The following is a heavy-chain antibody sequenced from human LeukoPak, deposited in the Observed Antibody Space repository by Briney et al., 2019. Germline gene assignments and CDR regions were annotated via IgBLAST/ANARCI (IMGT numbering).Heavy chain of an antibody. Sequence: SETLSLTCAVSGYSISSGYYWGLIRQPPGKGLELIGSIYHSGSTYYNPSLNSRVTISVDTSKNQFSLKLSSVTAADTDMYYCARHGGHCTRTSCPGFDYWGQGTLVTVSS. D-gene: IGHD2-2*01. V-gene: IGHV4-38-2*01. CDR3: ARHGGHCTRTSCPGFDY. CDR1: GYSISSGYY. CDR2: IYHSGST. J-gene: IGHJ4*02.